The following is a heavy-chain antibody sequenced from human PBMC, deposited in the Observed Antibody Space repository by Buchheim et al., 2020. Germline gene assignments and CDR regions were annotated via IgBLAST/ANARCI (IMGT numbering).Heavy chain of an antibody. D-gene: IGHD1-26*01. CDR3: ARDRGEYSGSYYPLGYFDY. J-gene: IGHJ4*02. CDR1: GGSISSGGYY. V-gene: IGHV4-31*03. Sequence: QVQLQESGPGLVKPSQTLSLTCTVSGGSISSGGYYWSWIRQHPGKGLEWIGYIYYSGSTYYNPSLKSRVTISVEPSKNQFSLKLSSVTAADTAVYYCARDRGEYSGSYYPLGYFDYWGQGTL. CDR2: IYYSGST.